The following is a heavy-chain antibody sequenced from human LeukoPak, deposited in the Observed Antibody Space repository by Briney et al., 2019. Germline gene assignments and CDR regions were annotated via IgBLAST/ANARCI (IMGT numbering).Heavy chain of an antibody. CDR3: ARDRGRLSTAP. J-gene: IGHJ5*02. V-gene: IGHV3-74*01. CDR2: INSDGSST. Sequence: GGSLRLSCAASGFTFSSYWMSWVRQAPGKGLVWVSRINSDGSSTSYADSVKGRFTISRDNAKNTLYLQMNSLRAEDTAVYYCARDRGRLSTAPWGQGTLVTVSS. D-gene: IGHD4-17*01. CDR1: GFTFSSYW.